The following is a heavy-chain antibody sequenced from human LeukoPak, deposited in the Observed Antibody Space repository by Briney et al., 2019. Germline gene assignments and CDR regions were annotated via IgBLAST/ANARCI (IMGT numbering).Heavy chain of an antibody. V-gene: IGHV1-18*01. D-gene: IGHD3-9*01. Sequence: GASVKVSCKASGGTFSSYAISWVRQAPGQGLEWMRWISAYNGNTNYAQKLQGRVTMTTDTSTSTAYMELRSLRSDDTAVYYCARGSRPVYNLLTGKRYFDYWGQGTLLTVSS. CDR1: GGTFSSYA. CDR2: ISAYNGNT. CDR3: ARGSRPVYNLLTGKRYFDY. J-gene: IGHJ4*02.